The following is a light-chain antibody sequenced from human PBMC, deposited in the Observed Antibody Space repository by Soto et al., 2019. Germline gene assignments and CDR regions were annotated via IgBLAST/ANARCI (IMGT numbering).Light chain of an antibody. J-gene: IGKJ2*01. CDR2: GAS. CDR1: QSVSSN. V-gene: IGKV3-15*01. CDR3: QQYNNWPGT. Sequence: EIVMTQSPATLSVSPGERATLSCRASQSVSSNLAWYHQKPGQAPRLLIYGASTRATGVPARFSGSGSGTEFTLTISSLQSEDFAVYYGQQYNNWPGTFGQGTKLESK.